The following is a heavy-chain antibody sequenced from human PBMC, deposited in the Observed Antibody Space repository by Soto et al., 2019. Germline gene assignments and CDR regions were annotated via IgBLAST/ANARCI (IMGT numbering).Heavy chain of an antibody. Sequence: GGSLRLSCAASGFTFSSYSMNWVRQAPGKGLEWVSSISSSSSYIYYADSVKGRFTISRDNAKNSLYLQMNSLRAEDTAVYYCASLGGGSGSYYYYYYGMDVWGQGTAVTVSS. D-gene: IGHD3-10*01. J-gene: IGHJ6*02. CDR1: GFTFSSYS. CDR2: ISSSSSYI. V-gene: IGHV3-21*06. CDR3: ASLGGGSGSYYYYYYGMDV.